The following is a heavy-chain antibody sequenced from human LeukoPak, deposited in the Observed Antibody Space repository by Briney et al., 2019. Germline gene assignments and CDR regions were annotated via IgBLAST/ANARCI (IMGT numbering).Heavy chain of an antibody. CDR1: GGTFRSYA. D-gene: IGHD3-3*01. CDR3: ASXXXXVVTXQXDY. CDR2: IIPIFGTA. Sequence: SVKVSCKASGGTFRSYAISWVRQAPGQGLEWMGRIIPIFGTANYAQKFQGRVTITTDESTSTAYMELSSLRSEDTAVYYCASXXXXVVTXQXDYWGXGTLVTVSS. J-gene: IGHJ4*02. V-gene: IGHV1-69*05.